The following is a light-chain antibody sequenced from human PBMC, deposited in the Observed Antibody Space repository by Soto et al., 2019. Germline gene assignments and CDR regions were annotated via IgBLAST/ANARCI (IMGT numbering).Light chain of an antibody. Sequence: DIEMTQSPSSLSASVGDRVTITCRASQNIITFLNWYQQKPGQATKFLIYADSSLHSGVPSRFSGRGSGTDLTLTITSLQTEDFATYFCQKGYDTPITVGKGTKLDIK. CDR1: QNIITF. V-gene: IGKV1-39*01. CDR2: ADS. CDR3: QKGYDTPIT. J-gene: IGKJ5*01.